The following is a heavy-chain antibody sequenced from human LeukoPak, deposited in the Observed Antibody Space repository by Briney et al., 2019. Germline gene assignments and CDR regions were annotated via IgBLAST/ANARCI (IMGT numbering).Heavy chain of an antibody. CDR2: ISAYNGNT. CDR1: GYTFTSYG. D-gene: IGHD3-9*01. V-gene: IGHV1-18*04. CDR3: ARDLPYYDILTGFDY. Sequence: ASVKVACKASGYTFTSYGISWVRQAPGQGLEWMGWISAYNGNTNYAQKLQGRVTMTTDTSTSTAYMELRRLRSDDKAVYYCARDLPYYDILTGFDYWGQGTLVTVSS. J-gene: IGHJ4*02.